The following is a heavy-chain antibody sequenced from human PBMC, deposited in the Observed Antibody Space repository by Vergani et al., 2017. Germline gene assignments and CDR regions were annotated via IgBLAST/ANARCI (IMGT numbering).Heavy chain of an antibody. CDR3: VRGYSYGRIDY. V-gene: IGHV4-59*01. D-gene: IGHD5-18*01. Sequence: QVQLQESCPGLVKPSETLSLICTVSGVSISSYYWCWIRQPPGKGLEWIGYIYYSGSTNYNPSLKSRVTISVDTSKNQFSLKLSSVTAADTAVYYCVRGYSYGRIDYWGQGTLVTVSS. CDR2: IYYSGST. CDR1: GVSISSYY. J-gene: IGHJ4*02.